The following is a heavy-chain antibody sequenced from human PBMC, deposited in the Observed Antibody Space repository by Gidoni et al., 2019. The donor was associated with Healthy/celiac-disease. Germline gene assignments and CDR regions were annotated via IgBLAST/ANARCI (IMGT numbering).Heavy chain of an antibody. J-gene: IGHJ4*02. Sequence: HVQLVQSGAEVKKPGPSVKLSCKASGYTFTSHGSRWLRQAPGQGLEWMGWISTYNGNTNYAQKLQGRVTMTTDTSTSTAYMELRSLRSDDTAVYYCARVYPELDYWGQGTLVTVSS. CDR3: ARVYPELDY. V-gene: IGHV1-18*01. CDR1: GYTFTSHG. CDR2: ISTYNGNT.